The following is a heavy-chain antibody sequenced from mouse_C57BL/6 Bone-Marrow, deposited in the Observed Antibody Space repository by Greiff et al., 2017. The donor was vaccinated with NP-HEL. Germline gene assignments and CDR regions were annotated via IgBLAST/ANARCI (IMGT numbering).Heavy chain of an antibody. D-gene: IGHD2-2*01. V-gene: IGHV1-15*01. CDR1: GYTFTDYE. J-gene: IGHJ4*01. CDR2: IDPETGGT. Sequence: QVQLKQSGAELVRPGASVTLSCKASGYTFTDYEMHWVKQTPVHGLEWIRAIDPETGGTAYNQKFKGKAILTADKSSSTAYMELRSLTSEDSAVYYCTRRGGYDENDAMDYWGQGTSVTVSS. CDR3: TRRGGYDENDAMDY.